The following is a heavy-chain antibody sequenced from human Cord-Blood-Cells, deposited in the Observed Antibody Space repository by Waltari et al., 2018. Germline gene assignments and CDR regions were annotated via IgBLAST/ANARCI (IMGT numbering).Heavy chain of an antibody. CDR1: GCSISSHY. D-gene: IGHD6-6*01. CDR2: IYYSGST. CDR3: AREEQLVGMDV. J-gene: IGHJ6*02. Sequence: QVQLQESGPGLVKPSETLSLTCTVPGCSISSHYWSWIRQPPGKGLEWIGYIYYSGSTNYNPSLKSRVTISVDTSKNQFSLKLSSVTAADTAVYYCAREEQLVGMDVWGQGTTVTVSS. V-gene: IGHV4-59*11.